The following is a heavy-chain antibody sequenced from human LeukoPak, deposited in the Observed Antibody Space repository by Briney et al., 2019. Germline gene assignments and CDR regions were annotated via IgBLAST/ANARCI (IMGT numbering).Heavy chain of an antibody. V-gene: IGHV5-51*01. J-gene: IGHJ4*02. CDR2: IYPGDSDT. CDR1: GYSFTSYW. Sequence: GESLKISCKGSGYSFTSYWNGWVRQMPGKGLEWMGIIYPGDSDTRYSPSFQGQVTISADKSISTAYLQWSSLKASDTAMYYCARQGTLEDSYGYVEPSDYWGQGTLVTVSS. CDR3: ARQGTLEDSYGYVEPSDY. D-gene: IGHD5-18*01.